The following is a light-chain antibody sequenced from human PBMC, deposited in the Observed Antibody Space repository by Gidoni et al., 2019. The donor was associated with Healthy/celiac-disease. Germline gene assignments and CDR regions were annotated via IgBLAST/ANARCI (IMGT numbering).Light chain of an antibody. CDR2: WAS. CDR3: QQYYSTPYT. J-gene: IGKJ2*01. CDR1: QSVLYSSNNKNY. V-gene: IGKV4-1*01. Sequence: DIVMTQSPASLAVSLGERATINCKSSQSVLYSSNNKNYLAWYQQKPGQPPKLLIYWASTRESGVPDRFSGSGSGTDFTLTISSLQAEDVAVYYCQQYYSTPYTCGQXTKLEIK.